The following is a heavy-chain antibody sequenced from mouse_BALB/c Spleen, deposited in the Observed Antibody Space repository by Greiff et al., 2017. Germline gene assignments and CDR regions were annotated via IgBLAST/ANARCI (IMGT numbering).Heavy chain of an antibody. D-gene: IGHD1-2*01. J-gene: IGHJ4*01. CDR3: VRDRGYGYGYYAMDY. CDR2: IWTGGGT. CDR1: GFSLTSYD. V-gene: IGHV2-9-2*01. Sequence: QVQLQQSGPGLVAPSQSLSITCTVSGFSLTSYDISWIRQPPGKGLEWLGVIWTGGGTNYNSAFMSRLSISKDNSKSQVFLKMNSLQTDDTAIYYCVRDRGYGYGYYAMDYWGQGTSVTVSS.